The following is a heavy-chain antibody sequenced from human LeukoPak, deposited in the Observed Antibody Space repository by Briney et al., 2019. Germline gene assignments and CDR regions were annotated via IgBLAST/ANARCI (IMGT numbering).Heavy chain of an antibody. V-gene: IGHV4-30-4*01. CDR3: AGVPLSSCGPPYTYDY. D-gene: IGHD6-6*01. Sequence: SETLSLTCTVSGDSVISGDYRWTCIRQPPGKGLEWIGYIYYSGSTYYNPSLKSRVTISVDTSKNQFSLKLSSVTAADTAVYYCAGVPLSSCGPPYTYDYWGQGTLVTVSS. CDR1: GDSVISGDYR. J-gene: IGHJ4*02. CDR2: IYYSGST.